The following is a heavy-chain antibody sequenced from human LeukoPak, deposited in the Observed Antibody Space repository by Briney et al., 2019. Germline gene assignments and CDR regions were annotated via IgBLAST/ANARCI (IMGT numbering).Heavy chain of an antibody. V-gene: IGHV3-64*01. D-gene: IGHD3-3*01. J-gene: IGHJ3*02. CDR1: GFTFSSYG. CDR3: ARASERFLEWPHDAFDI. CDR2: ISSNGGST. Sequence: PGGSLRLSCAASGFTFSSYGMHWVRQAPGKGLEYVSAISSNGGSTYYANSVKGRFTISRDNSKNTLYLQMGSLRAEDMAVYYCARASERFLEWPHDAFDIWGQGTMVTVSS.